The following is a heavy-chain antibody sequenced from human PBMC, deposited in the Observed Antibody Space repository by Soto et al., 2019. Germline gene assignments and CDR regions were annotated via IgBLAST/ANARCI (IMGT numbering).Heavy chain of an antibody. CDR2: IYDNGGGT. J-gene: IGHJ4*02. Sequence: EVQLLESGGGLVQPGGSLRLSCAASGFMFNTYAMSWVRQAPGKGLEWVSGIYDNGGGTFYADSVKGRFTISRDNSKNMLFLVMSSLRAEDTAVYFCVKDYSSAPEYDPPLDHWGQGTLVTVSS. V-gene: IGHV3-23*01. D-gene: IGHD6-6*01. CDR1: GFMFNTYA. CDR3: VKDYSSAPEYDPPLDH.